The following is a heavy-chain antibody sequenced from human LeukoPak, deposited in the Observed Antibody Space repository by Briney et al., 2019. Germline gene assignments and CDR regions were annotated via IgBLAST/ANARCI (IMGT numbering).Heavy chain of an antibody. J-gene: IGHJ4*02. CDR1: GGTFSSYA. D-gene: IGHD3-10*01. V-gene: IGHV1-69*06. CDR2: IIPIFGTA. CDR3: ARGPPYYYGSGSYPLGY. Sequence: GASVKVSCKASGGTFSSYAISWVRQAPGQGLEWMGGIIPIFGTANYAQKFQGRVTITADKSTSTAYMELSSLRSEDTAVYYCARGPPYYYGSGSYPLGYWGQGTLVTVSS.